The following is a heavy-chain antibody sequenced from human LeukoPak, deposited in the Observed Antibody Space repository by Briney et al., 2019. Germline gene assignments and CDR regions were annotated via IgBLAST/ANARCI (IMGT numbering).Heavy chain of an antibody. CDR3: ARAPTAVAGIDY. CDR1: GYSFTTYG. CDR2: IIPIFGTA. J-gene: IGHJ4*02. Sequence: SVKVSCKASGYSFTTYGISWVRQAPGQGLEWMGGIIPIFGTANYAQKFQGRDAITADESTSTAYMELSSLRSEDTAVYYCARAPTAVAGIDYWGQGTLVTVSS. D-gene: IGHD6-19*01. V-gene: IGHV1-69*13.